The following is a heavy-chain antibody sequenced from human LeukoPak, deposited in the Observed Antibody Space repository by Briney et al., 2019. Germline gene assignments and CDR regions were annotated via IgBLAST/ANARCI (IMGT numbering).Heavy chain of an antibody. V-gene: IGHV3-23*01. J-gene: IGHJ4*02. D-gene: IGHD5-24*01. CDR3: AKPPYGRDVYNYFDY. CDR2: ISGSGGST. CDR1: GFTFRIYA. Sequence: PGGSLRLSCAGSGFTFRIYAMSWVRQAPGEGLGRVSAISGSGGSTYYVDSVKGRFTISSDNSKNTLYLQMNSLRVEDTAVYYCAKPPYGRDVYNYFDYWGQGTLVTVSS.